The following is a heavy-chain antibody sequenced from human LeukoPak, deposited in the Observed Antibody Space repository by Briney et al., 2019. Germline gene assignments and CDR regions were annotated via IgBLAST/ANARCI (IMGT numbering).Heavy chain of an antibody. CDR3: ARLALITIFGVAIWGFFDC. J-gene: IGHJ4*02. Sequence: SETLSLTCAVYGGSFSGYYWSWIRQPPGKGLEWIGEINHSGSTNYNPSLKSRVTISVDTSKNQFSLKLSSVTAADTAVYYCARLALITIFGVAIWGFFDCSGQGTLVTVSS. CDR2: INHSGST. CDR1: GGSFSGYY. V-gene: IGHV4-34*01. D-gene: IGHD3-3*01.